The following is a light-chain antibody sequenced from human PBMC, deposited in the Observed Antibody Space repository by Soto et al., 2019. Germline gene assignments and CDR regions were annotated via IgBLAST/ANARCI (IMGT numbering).Light chain of an antibody. J-gene: IGLJ3*02. V-gene: IGLV2-8*01. CDR1: SSDVGGYNY. CDR2: EVT. CDR3: SSYAGSNNFV. Sequence: QPVLTQPPSASGSPGQSITISCTGTSSDVGGYNYVSWYQQHPGKVPKLMIYEVTKRPSGVPDRFSGSKSGNTASLTVSGLQAEDEADYYCSSYAGSNNFVFGGGTKLTVL.